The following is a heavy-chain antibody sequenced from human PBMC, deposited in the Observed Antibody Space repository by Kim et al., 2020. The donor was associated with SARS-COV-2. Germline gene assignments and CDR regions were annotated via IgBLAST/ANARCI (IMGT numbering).Heavy chain of an antibody. D-gene: IGHD5-12*01. Sequence: ASVKVSCKASGYTFTSYGISWVRQAPGQGLEWMGWISAYNGNTNYAQKLQGRVTMTTDTSTSTAYMELRSLRSDDTAVYYCARVEIVATITFYYGMDVWGQGTMVTVSS. J-gene: IGHJ6*02. CDR3: ARVEIVATITFYYGMDV. CDR2: ISAYNGNT. V-gene: IGHV1-18*01. CDR1: GYTFTSYG.